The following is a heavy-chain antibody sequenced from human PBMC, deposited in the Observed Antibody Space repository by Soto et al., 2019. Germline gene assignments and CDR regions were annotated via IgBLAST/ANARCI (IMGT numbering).Heavy chain of an antibody. J-gene: IGHJ3*02. CDR1: GGSISSGDYY. D-gene: IGHD2-15*01. V-gene: IGHV4-30-4*01. CDR3: AATCGSCYRRDAFDI. Sequence: SETLSLTCTVSGGSISSGDYYWSWIRQPPGKGLEWIGYIYYSGGTYYNPSLKSRVTISVDTSKNQFSLKLSSVTAADTAVYYCAATCGSCYRRDAFDIWGQGTMVTVSS. CDR2: IYYSGGT.